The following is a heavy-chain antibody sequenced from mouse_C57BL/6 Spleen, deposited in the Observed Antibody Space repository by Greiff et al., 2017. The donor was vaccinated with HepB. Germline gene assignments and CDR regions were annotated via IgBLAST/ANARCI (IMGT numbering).Heavy chain of an antibody. D-gene: IGHD4-1*01. CDR1: GFTFSDYG. CDR2: ISSGSSTI. CDR3: ARSLTGTRAWFAY. J-gene: IGHJ3*01. Sequence: EVKVVESGGGLVKPGGSLKLSCAASGFTFSDYGMHWVRQAPEKGLEWVAYISSGSSTIYYADTVKGRVTIARDNAKNTLFLQMTSLRSEDTAMYCCARSLTGTRAWFAYWGQGTLVTVSA. V-gene: IGHV5-17*01.